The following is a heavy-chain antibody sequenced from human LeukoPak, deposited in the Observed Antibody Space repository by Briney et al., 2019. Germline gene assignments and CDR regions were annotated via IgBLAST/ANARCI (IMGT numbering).Heavy chain of an antibody. D-gene: IGHD3-3*01. V-gene: IGHV4-59*08. CDR2: IYYSGST. Sequence: SETLSLTCAVYGGSFSGYYWSWIRQPPGKGLEWIGYIYYSGSTNYNPSLKSRVTISVDTSKNQFSLKLSSVTAADTAVYYCATEGYYDFWSGYYGRGNWLDPWGQGTLVTVSS. J-gene: IGHJ5*02. CDR1: GGSFSGYY. CDR3: ATEGYYDFWSGYYGRGNWLDP.